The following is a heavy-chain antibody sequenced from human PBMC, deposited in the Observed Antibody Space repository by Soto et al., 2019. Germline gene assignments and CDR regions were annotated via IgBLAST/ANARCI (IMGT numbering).Heavy chain of an antibody. CDR3: AREQHSSGTVIYWYFDL. J-gene: IGHJ2*01. V-gene: IGHV4-31*03. Sequence: SETLSLTCTVSRGSISSGGYYWSWIRQHPGKGREWIGYSYYSESTYYNPSLKSRVTISVDTSKNQFSLKLSSVTAADTAVYYCAREQHSSGTVIYWYFDLWGRGTLVTVSS. CDR1: RGSISSGGYY. CDR2: SYYSEST. D-gene: IGHD6-19*01.